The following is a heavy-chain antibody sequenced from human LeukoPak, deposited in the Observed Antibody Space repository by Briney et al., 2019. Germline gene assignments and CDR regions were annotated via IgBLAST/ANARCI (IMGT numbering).Heavy chain of an antibody. CDR1: GFTFSSNA. Sequence: GGSLRLSCAASGFTFSSNAMHWVRQAPGKGLECVAVISYDGSNKYYADSVKGRFTISRDNSKNTLYLQMNSLRAEDTAVYYCARASSTSCPEWFDPWGQGTLVTVSS. J-gene: IGHJ5*02. V-gene: IGHV3-30-3*01. CDR3: ARASSTSCPEWFDP. CDR2: ISYDGSNK. D-gene: IGHD2-2*01.